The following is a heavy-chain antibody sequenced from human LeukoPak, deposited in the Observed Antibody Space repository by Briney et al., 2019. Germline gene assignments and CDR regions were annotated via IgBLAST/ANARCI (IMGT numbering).Heavy chain of an antibody. CDR3: ARHGARNYYDSSGYWGPDY. V-gene: IGHV4-59*08. J-gene: IGHJ4*02. CDR1: GGSISSYY. Sequence: PSETLSLTCTVSGGSISSYYWSWIRQPPGKGLEWIGYIYYSGSTNYNPSLKSRVTISVDTSKSQFSLKLSSVTAADTAVYYCARHGARNYYDSSGYWGPDYWGQGTLVTVSS. D-gene: IGHD3-22*01. CDR2: IYYSGST.